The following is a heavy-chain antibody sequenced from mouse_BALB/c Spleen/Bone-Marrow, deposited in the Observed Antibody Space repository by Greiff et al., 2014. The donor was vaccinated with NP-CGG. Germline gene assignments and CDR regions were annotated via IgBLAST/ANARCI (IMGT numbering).Heavy chain of an antibody. D-gene: IGHD1-2*01. CDR1: GYNFTTHW. Sequence: VKLQESGAELARPGASVKLSCKASGYNFTTHWMQWVKQRPGQGLEWIGAIYPGDGDTRYTQKFKGKATLTADKSSSTAYMQLSDLASEDSAVYYCARGDYGYHWYFDVWGAGTTVIVSS. J-gene: IGHJ1*01. CDR3: ARGDYGYHWYFDV. V-gene: IGHV1-87*01. CDR2: IYPGDGDT.